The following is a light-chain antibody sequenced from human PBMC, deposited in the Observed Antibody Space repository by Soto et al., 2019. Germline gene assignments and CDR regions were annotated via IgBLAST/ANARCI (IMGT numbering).Light chain of an antibody. CDR2: DVT. J-gene: IGLJ2*01. Sequence: QSALTQPASVSGSPGQSITISCTGTSSDIGDYDYVSWYQHLPGKAPKLLIFDVTHRPSGVSDRFSGSKSGNTASLTISGVRPEDEADYYCSSYTTSSTHVVFGGGTKVTVL. CDR3: SSYTTSSTHVV. CDR1: SSDIGDYDY. V-gene: IGLV2-14*01.